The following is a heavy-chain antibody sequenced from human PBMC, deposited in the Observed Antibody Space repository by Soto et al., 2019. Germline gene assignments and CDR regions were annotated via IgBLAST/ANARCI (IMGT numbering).Heavy chain of an antibody. D-gene: IGHD3-10*01. CDR1: GGSFSGYY. J-gene: IGHJ4*02. V-gene: IGHV4-34*01. Sequence: PSETLSLTCAVYGGSFSGYYWSWIRQPPGKGLEWIGEINHSGSTNYNPSLKSRVTISVDTSKNQFSLKLSSVTAADTAVYYCARGGRYCEVVGDFDYWGQGTLVTVSS. CDR3: ARGGRYCEVVGDFDY. CDR2: INHSGST.